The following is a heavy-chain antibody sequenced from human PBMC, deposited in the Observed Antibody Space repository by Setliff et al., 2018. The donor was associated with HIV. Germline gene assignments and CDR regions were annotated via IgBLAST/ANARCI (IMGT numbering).Heavy chain of an antibody. Sequence: GGSLRLSCAASGFSFNIYGMSWVRQAPGKGLEWVSYISSSSSYIYYADSVKGRFTISRDNAKNSLYLQMNSLRAEDTAVYYCARLRSDGCPNDAFDIWGRGTMVTISS. V-gene: IGHV3-21*05. CDR3: ARLRSDGCPNDAFDI. CDR1: GFSFNIYG. D-gene: IGHD2-21*02. J-gene: IGHJ3*02. CDR2: ISSSSSYI.